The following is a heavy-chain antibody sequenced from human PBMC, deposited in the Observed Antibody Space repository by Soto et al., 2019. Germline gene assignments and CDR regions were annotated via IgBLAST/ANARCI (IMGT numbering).Heavy chain of an antibody. J-gene: IGHJ5*02. CDR3: VRTARQGAVAPHWFDR. V-gene: IGHV4-30-4*01. CDR2: VYYTGST. D-gene: IGHD2-21*02. CDR1: GASIRGTGYC. Sequence: SETLSLTCTVAGASIRGTGYCLSWIRQAPGKGLEWIGYVYYTGSTYYNPSLMSRLTISVDTSKNQFSLKLTSVTAAETAVYYCVRTARQGAVAPHWFDRWGQGTQVTVSS.